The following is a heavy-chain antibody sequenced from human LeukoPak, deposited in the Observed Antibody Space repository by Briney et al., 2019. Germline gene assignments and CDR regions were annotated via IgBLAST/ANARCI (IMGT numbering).Heavy chain of an antibody. CDR2: IIPIFGTA. J-gene: IGHJ6*03. D-gene: IGHD5-12*01. CDR3: ASRGGYDSGYYYYYMDV. Sequence: SVKVPCKASGGTFSSYAISWVRQAPRQGLEWMGGIIPIFGTANYAQKFQGRVTITTDESTSTAYMELSSLRSEDTAVYYCASRGGYDSGYYYYYMDVWGKGTTVTVSS. CDR1: GGTFSSYA. V-gene: IGHV1-69*05.